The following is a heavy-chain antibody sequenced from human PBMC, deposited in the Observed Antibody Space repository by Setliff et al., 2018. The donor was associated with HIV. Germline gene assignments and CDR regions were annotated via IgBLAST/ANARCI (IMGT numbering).Heavy chain of an antibody. CDR3: ARHSDWYGNDAFDI. J-gene: IGHJ3*02. D-gene: IGHD6-19*01. V-gene: IGHV3-30*04. CDR2: ISHDGSDK. CDR1: GFIFPVYR. Sequence: GGSLRLSCAASGFIFPVYRMHWVRQAPDKGPEWVAFISHDGSDKYYADSVRGRFTISRDNSKNTLYLQMNSLRGEDTAVYYCARHSDWYGNDAFDIWGQGTRVTVSS.